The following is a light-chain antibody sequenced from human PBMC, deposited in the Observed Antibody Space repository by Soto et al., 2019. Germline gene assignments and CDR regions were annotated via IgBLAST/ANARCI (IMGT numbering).Light chain of an antibody. CDR1: QSVTSSY. V-gene: IGKV3-20*01. CDR3: QQYGSSPQT. Sequence: EIVLTQSPGTLSLSPGEIATLSCRASQSVTSSYLAWYQQKPGQAPRLLIYGASSRATGTPDRFSGSGSGTDFTLTISRLEPEDFAVYYCQQYGSSPQTFGQGTKVEIK. J-gene: IGKJ1*01. CDR2: GAS.